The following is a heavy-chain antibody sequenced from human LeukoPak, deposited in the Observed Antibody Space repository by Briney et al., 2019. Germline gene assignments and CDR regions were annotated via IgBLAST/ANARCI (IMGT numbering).Heavy chain of an antibody. CDR3: ASQLLVYALDI. J-gene: IGHJ3*02. V-gene: IGHV3-53*01. D-gene: IGHD2-2*01. Sequence: GESLRLSCAASGFTVSSNYMSWVRQAPGKGLEWVSVIYSSGSTYYADSVKGRFTISRDNSKNTLYLQMNSLRAEDTAVYYCASQLLVYALDIWGQGTMVTVSS. CDR2: IYSSGST. CDR1: GFTVSSNY.